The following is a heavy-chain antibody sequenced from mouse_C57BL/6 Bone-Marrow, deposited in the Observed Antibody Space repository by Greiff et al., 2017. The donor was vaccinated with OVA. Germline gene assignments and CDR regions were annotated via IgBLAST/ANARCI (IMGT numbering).Heavy chain of an antibody. CDR2: IYPSDSET. CDR1: GYTFTSYW. Sequence: QVQLQQPGAELVRPGSSVKLSCKASGYTFTSYWMDWVKQRPGQGLEWIGNIYPSDSETHYNQKFKDKATLTVDKSSSTAYMQLSSLTSEDSAVYYCARGLRPRPVQRGVYYYAMDYWGQGTSVTVSS. J-gene: IGHJ4*01. CDR3: ARGLRPRPVQRGVYYYAMDY. V-gene: IGHV1-61*01.